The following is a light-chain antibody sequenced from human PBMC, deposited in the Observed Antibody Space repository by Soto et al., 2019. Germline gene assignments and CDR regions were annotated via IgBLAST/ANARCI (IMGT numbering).Light chain of an antibody. J-gene: IGLJ1*01. CDR1: SSNIGAGYD. Sequence: QSVLTQPPSVSGAPGQRVTISCTGSSSNIGAGYDVHWYQQLPGTAPKLLIYGNNKRPSGVPDRFSGSKSGTSASLAITGLQAEDEADYYCQSYDSSLTGYVFGPGTKLTVL. CDR3: QSYDSSLTGYV. V-gene: IGLV1-40*01. CDR2: GNN.